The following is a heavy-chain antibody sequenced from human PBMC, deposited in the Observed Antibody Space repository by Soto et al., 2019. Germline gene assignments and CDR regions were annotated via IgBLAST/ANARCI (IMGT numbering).Heavy chain of an antibody. CDR2: IYYSGST. V-gene: IGHV4-61*01. Sequence: SETLSLTCTVSGGSVSSGSYYWSWIRQPPGKGLEWIGHIYYSGSTNYNPSLKSRVTISVDTSKNQFSLKLSSVTAADTAVYYCASSNSDSSSGYYEYYFDYWGQGTLVTVSS. D-gene: IGHD3-3*01. CDR1: GGSVSSGSYY. J-gene: IGHJ4*02. CDR3: ASSNSDSSSGYYEYYFDY.